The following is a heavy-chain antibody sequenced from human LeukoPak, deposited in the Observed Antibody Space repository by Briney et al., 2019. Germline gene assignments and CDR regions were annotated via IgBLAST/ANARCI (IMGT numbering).Heavy chain of an antibody. CDR2: IKRDGSER. CDR1: GFLFSSYW. Sequence: PGGSLRLSCAASGFLFSSYWMGWVRQAPGKGLEWVANIKRDGSERYYEDSVKGRFTISRDNAQNSLYLQMNSLREEDTAVYYCARDKEAAVDFWSGYYPLWGQGTLVTVSS. V-gene: IGHV3-7*01. CDR3: ARDKEAAVDFWSGYYPL. J-gene: IGHJ4*02. D-gene: IGHD3-3*01.